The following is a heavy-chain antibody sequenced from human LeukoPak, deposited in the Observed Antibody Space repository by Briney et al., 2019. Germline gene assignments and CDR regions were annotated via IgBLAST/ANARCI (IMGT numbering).Heavy chain of an antibody. V-gene: IGHV3-23*01. D-gene: IGHD2-2*01. CDR2: ISVSGVST. CDR3: AKTDCSSTSCYLTY. Sequence: GGSLRLSCAASGFTFSSYAMSWVRQAPGKGLEWVSGISVSGVSTYSADSVKGRFTISRDNSKNTLYLQMNSLRAEDTAVYYCAKTDCSSTSCYLTYWGQGTLVTVSS. CDR1: GFTFSSYA. J-gene: IGHJ4*02.